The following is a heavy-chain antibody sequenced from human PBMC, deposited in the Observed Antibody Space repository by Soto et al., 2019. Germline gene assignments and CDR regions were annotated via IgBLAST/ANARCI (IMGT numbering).Heavy chain of an antibody. Sequence: GGSLRISCAASGFIFRNYGLHWVRQAPGKGLEWVATIWYDGNHEVYADSVKGRFSISRDNSNGTLYLQMTSLSAEDTAIYYCARVYGKMVAVPPDFWGQGTLVTVSS. CDR1: GFIFRNYG. V-gene: IGHV3-33*01. CDR2: IWYDGNHE. CDR3: ARVYGKMVAVPPDF. D-gene: IGHD3-10*01. J-gene: IGHJ4*02.